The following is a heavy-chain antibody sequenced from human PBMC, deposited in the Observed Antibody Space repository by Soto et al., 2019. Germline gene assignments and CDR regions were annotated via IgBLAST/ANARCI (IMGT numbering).Heavy chain of an antibody. Sequence: GGSLRLSCVASGFSFSNYVMSWVRQAPGKGLEWVSGISGSGGSSFDVDSVRGRFTLSRDNSKNTMYLKMNSPATEHTAVYFSTKVAHSGNAYSRNWGTRTL. D-gene: IGHD3-16*01. CDR1: GFSFSNYV. CDR3: TKVAHSGNAYSRN. CDR2: ISGSGGSS. J-gene: IGHJ4*02. V-gene: IGHV3-23*01.